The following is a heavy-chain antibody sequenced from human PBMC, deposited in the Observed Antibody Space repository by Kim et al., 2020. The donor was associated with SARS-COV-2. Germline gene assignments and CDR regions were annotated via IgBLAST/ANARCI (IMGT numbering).Heavy chain of an antibody. CDR3: AKDLKAGWELLAPIYYYYYGMDV. CDR1: GFTFSSYG. Sequence: GGSLRLSCAASGFTFSSYGMHWVRQAPGKGLEWVAVISYDGSNKYYADSVKGRFTISRDNSKNTLYLQMNSLRAEDTAVYYCAKDLKAGWELLAPIYYYYYGMDVWGQGTTVTVSS. D-gene: IGHD1-26*01. V-gene: IGHV3-30*18. J-gene: IGHJ6*02. CDR2: ISYDGSNK.